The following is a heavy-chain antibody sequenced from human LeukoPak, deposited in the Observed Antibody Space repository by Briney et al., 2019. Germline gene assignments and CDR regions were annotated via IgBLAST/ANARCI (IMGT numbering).Heavy chain of an antibody. D-gene: IGHD3-22*01. Sequence: SETLSLTCTVSGGSISSGSYYWGWIRQPPGMGLEWIGSIYYSGSTFYNPSLKSRVIISVDTSKNQFSLKLSSVTAADTAVYYCARGLVWPGQLLRRDYHYYGMDVWGQGTTVTVSS. V-gene: IGHV4-39*01. CDR3: ARGLVWPGQLLRRDYHYYGMDV. CDR1: GGSISSGSYY. J-gene: IGHJ6*02. CDR2: IYYSGST.